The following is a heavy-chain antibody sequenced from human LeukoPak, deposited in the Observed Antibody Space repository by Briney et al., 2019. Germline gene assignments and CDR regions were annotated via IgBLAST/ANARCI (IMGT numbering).Heavy chain of an antibody. V-gene: IGHV3-7*01. CDR1: GFTLSNFW. D-gene: IGHD2-21*01. Sequence: GGSLRLSCAASGFTLSNFWMSWVRQAPGKGLEWVANIKQDGSDKNYMDSVKGRFTISRDNAKNSLYLQMNSLRAEDTAVYYCARSRCGGECYATGLWGQGTLVIVSS. J-gene: IGHJ4*02. CDR2: IKQDGSDK. CDR3: ARSRCGGECYATGL.